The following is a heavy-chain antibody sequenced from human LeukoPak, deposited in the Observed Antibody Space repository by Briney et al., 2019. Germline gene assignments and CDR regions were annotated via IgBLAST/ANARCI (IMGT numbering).Heavy chain of an antibody. Sequence: PSETLSLTCTVSGGSISSYYWSWIRQPAGKGLEWIGRIYSRGSTNYNPSLQSRVTMSIDTSKNQISLKLNSETAADTAVYYCARDPMAGTFRAFDSWGQGTMVTVSS. V-gene: IGHV4-4*07. CDR1: GGSISSYY. CDR3: ARDPMAGTFRAFDS. CDR2: IYSRGST. J-gene: IGHJ3*02. D-gene: IGHD6-19*01.